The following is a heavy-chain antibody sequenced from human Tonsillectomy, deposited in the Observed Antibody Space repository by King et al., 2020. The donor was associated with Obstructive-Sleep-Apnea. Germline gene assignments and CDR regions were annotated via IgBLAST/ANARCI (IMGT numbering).Heavy chain of an antibody. CDR3: ARDHLGDDVEGYYYSYGMDV. CDR1: GYTFMTYG. J-gene: IGHJ6*02. V-gene: IGHV1-18*01. CDR2: ISTYNGNT. D-gene: IGHD1-1*01. Sequence: QLVQSGAEVKKPGASVKVSCKASGYTFMTYGITWVRQAPGQGLEWMGWISTYNGNTNYAQKVQDRVTMTTDTSTSTAYMELRSLRSDDTAVYYCARDHLGDDVEGYYYSYGMDVWGQGTTVTVSS.